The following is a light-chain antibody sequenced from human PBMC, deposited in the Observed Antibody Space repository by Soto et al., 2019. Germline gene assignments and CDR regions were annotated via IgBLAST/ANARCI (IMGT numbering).Light chain of an antibody. CDR2: DAS. J-gene: IGKJ2*01. CDR3: QQYDNLPYT. V-gene: IGKV1-33*01. Sequence: DFQMTQSPASLSASAGDRVTITCQASQGISNYLNWYQQKPGKAPKLLIFDASNLETGVPSRFSGSGSGTDFSFSISSLQPEDIATYYCQQYDNLPYTFGQGTKLEIK. CDR1: QGISNY.